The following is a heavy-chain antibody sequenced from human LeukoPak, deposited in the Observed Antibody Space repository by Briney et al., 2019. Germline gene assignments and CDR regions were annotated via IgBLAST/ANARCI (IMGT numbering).Heavy chain of an antibody. J-gene: IGHJ4*02. CDR2: FDPEDGET. V-gene: IGHV1-24*01. CDR3: AKASRVDPKYYFDY. D-gene: IGHD2-15*01. CDR1: GYTLTELS. Sequence: ASVKVSCKVSGYTLTELSMHWVRQAPGKGLEWMGGFDPEDGETIYAQKFQGRVTMTEDTSTDTAYMELSSLRSEDTAVYYCAKASRVDPKYYFDYWGQGTLVTVSS.